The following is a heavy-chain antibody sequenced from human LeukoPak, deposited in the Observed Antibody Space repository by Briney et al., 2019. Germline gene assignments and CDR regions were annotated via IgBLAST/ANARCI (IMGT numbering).Heavy chain of an antibody. CDR1: GFTFSSYS. D-gene: IGHD6-6*01. Sequence: GGSLRLSCAASGFTFSSYSMNWVRQAPGKGLEWVPSISSSSSYIYYADSVKGRFTISRDNAKNSLYLQMNSLRAEDTAVYYCARDVAARPFLLYGRRGIDYWGQGTLVTVSS. CDR2: ISSSSSYI. CDR3: ARDVAARPFLLYGRRGIDY. J-gene: IGHJ4*02. V-gene: IGHV3-21*01.